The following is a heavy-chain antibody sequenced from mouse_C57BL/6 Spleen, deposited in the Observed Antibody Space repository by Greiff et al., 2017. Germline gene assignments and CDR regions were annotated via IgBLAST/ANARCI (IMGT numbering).Heavy chain of an antibody. V-gene: IGHV1-42*01. CDR1: GYSFTGYY. Sequence: VQLQQSGPELVKPGTSVKISCKASGYSFTGYYMNWVKQSPEKSLEWIGEINPSTGGTTYNQKFKAKATLTVDKSSSTAYMQLKSLTSEDSAVXYCARLWGSSLWYFDVWGTGTTVTVSS. D-gene: IGHD1-1*01. J-gene: IGHJ1*03. CDR2: INPSTGGT. CDR3: ARLWGSSLWYFDV.